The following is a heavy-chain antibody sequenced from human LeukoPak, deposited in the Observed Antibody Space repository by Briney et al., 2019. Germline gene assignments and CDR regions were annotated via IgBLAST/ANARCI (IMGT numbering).Heavy chain of an antibody. CDR2: LYAGGST. J-gene: IGHJ4*02. CDR1: DFTVSSNY. V-gene: IGHV3-53*01. CDR3: ARAPHSGSYYFDY. D-gene: IGHD1-26*01. Sequence: GGSLRLSCAASDFTVSSNYMSWVRQAPGKGLEWVSVLYAGGSTYYADSVKGRFTISRNNSKNTLYLQMNSLRAEDTAVYYCARAPHSGSYYFDYWGQGTLVTVSS.